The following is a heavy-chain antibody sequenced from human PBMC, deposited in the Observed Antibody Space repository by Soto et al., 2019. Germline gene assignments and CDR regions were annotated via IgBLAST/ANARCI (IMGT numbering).Heavy chain of an antibody. D-gene: IGHD5-18*01. Sequence: GGSLRLSCAASGFTFSSYSMNWVRQAPGKGLEWVSYISSSSTIYYADSVKGRFTISRDNAKNSLYLQMNSLRDEDTAVYYCARVRLWPYFDYWGQGTLVTVSS. V-gene: IGHV3-48*02. J-gene: IGHJ4*02. CDR2: ISSSSTI. CDR1: GFTFSSYS. CDR3: ARVRLWPYFDY.